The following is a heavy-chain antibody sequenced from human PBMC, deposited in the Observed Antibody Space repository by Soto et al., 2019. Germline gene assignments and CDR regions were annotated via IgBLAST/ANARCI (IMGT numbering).Heavy chain of an antibody. V-gene: IGHV3-30*04. CDR1: GFSFTHYT. CDR2: MSYDGTNE. J-gene: IGHJ4*02. Sequence: GGSLRLSCAASGFSFTHYTINWVRQAPGKGLEWVAVMSYDGTNEYYADSVKGRFTISRDNSKSTVYLQMNSLTPEDTALYYCARKWGTYHSAPLDYWGLGTLVTVSS. D-gene: IGHD1-26*01. CDR3: ARKWGTYHSAPLDY.